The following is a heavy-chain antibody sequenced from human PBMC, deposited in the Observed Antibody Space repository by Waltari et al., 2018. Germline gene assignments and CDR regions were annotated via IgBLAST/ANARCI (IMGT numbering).Heavy chain of an antibody. V-gene: IGHV3-23*01. CDR2: LVRSGFGT. Sequence: DVRLSESGGGLAQPGGSLRLSCVASDFTLSNSAMIWVRQAPGKGLEWVSALVRSGFGTHYADSVKGRFAISRDNAKNTLYLQMNSLRAEDTAVYYCAKCEMYDSGWCAFFRYWGQGTLVTVSS. J-gene: IGHJ4*02. CDR1: DFTLSNSA. CDR3: AKCEMYDSGWCAFFRY. D-gene: IGHD6-19*01.